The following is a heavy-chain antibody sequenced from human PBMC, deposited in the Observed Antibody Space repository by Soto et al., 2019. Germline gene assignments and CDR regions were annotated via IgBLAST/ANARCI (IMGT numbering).Heavy chain of an antibody. V-gene: IGHV4-39*01. CDR3: ARPYWGRDCYPHWYFDL. Sequence: QLQLQESGPGLVKPSETLSLTCTVSGGSISSSSYYWGWIRQPPGKGLEWIGSIYYSGSTYYNPSLKRRVTISVDTSKNQCSQRLSSVTAADTAVYYCARPYWGRDCYPHWYFDLWGRGTPVTVSS. D-gene: IGHD2-21*02. J-gene: IGHJ2*01. CDR2: IYYSGST. CDR1: GGSISSSSYY.